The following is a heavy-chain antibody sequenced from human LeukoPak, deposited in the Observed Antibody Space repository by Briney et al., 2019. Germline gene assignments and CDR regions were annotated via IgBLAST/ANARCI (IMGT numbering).Heavy chain of an antibody. J-gene: IGHJ4*02. Sequence: PSETLSLTCAVYGGSFSGYYWSWIRQPPGKGLEWIGEINHSGSTNYNPSLKSRVTISVDTSKNQFSLKLSSVTAADTAVYYCARTYYDILTGYYNWFDYWGQGTLVTVSS. V-gene: IGHV4-34*01. CDR1: GGSFSGYY. CDR3: ARTYYDILTGYYNWFDY. CDR2: INHSGST. D-gene: IGHD3-9*01.